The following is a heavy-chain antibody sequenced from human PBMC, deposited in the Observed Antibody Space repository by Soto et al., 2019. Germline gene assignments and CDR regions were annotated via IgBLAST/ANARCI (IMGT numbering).Heavy chain of an antibody. CDR3: PRGTSIPASGDY. Sequence: QVQLVQSGAEVKKPGASVKVSCKASGYTFTNYGINWVRQAPGQGLEWLGWVSAYNGERRYAQRVQARDIKTTDTSTTTDYMELRRLRSDDTAGDYCPRGTSIPASGDYWGQGTLVTVSS. J-gene: IGHJ4*01. CDR2: VSAYNGER. V-gene: IGHV1-18*01. CDR1: GYTFTNYG. D-gene: IGHD6-6*01.